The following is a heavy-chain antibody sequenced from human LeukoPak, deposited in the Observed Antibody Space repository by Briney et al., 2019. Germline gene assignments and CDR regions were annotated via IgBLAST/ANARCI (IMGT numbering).Heavy chain of an antibody. CDR3: AKGMTTVTMNTDY. Sequence: GGSLRLSCAASGFTFSSYGMHWVRQAPGKGLEWVAFIRYDGSNKYYADSVKGRFTISRDNSKNTLYLQMNSLRAEDTAVYYCAKGMTTVTMNTDYWGQGTLVTVSS. V-gene: IGHV3-30*02. J-gene: IGHJ4*02. CDR2: IRYDGSNK. CDR1: GFTFSSYG. D-gene: IGHD4-11*01.